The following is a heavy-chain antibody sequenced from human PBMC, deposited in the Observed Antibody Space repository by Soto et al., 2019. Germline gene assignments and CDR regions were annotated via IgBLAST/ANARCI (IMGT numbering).Heavy chain of an antibody. J-gene: IGHJ4*02. Sequence: QVQLVQSGAEVKKPGSSVKVSCQASGGTFSSYSINWVRQAPGQGLAWLGEIIPIFGTANYAQKLQGRVTITADESTSTAYMELSSLRSEDTAVYYCARDGGRHSGGIDYWGQGTLVTVSS. D-gene: IGHD1-26*01. CDR3: ARDGGRHSGGIDY. CDR2: IIPIFGTA. V-gene: IGHV1-69*01. CDR1: GGTFSSYS.